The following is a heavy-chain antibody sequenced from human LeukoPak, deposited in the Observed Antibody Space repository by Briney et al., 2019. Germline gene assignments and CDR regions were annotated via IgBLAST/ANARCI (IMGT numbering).Heavy chain of an antibody. J-gene: IGHJ4*02. CDR2: MFYSGST. Sequence: SETLSLTCTVSGGSISSYYWSWIRQPPGKGLEWIGYMFYSGSTNYTPSLKSRVTISVHTSKNQFSLRLTSVTAADTAVYYCAAYDSSGYAFHYWGQGTLVTVSS. V-gene: IGHV4-59*01. CDR3: AAYDSSGYAFHY. D-gene: IGHD3-22*01. CDR1: GGSISSYY.